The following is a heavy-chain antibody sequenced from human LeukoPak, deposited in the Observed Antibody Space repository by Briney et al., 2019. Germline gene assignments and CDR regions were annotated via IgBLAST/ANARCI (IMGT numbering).Heavy chain of an antibody. CDR3: AKGRYCSGGSCYGIYGMDV. J-gene: IGHJ6*02. CDR2: ISGDGGST. V-gene: IGHV3-43*02. Sequence: GGSLRLSCAASGFTFDDYAMHWVRQAPGKGLEWVSLISGDGGSTYYADSVKGRFTISRDNSKNSLYLQMNSLRTEDTALYYCAKGRYCSGGSCYGIYGMDVWGQGTTVTVSS. CDR1: GFTFDDYA. D-gene: IGHD2-15*01.